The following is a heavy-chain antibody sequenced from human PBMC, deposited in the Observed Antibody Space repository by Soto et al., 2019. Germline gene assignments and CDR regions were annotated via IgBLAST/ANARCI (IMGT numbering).Heavy chain of an antibody. CDR2: IYTSGST. J-gene: IGHJ4*02. V-gene: IGHV4-4*07. D-gene: IGHD6-6*01. CDR1: GGSISSYY. Sequence: SETLSLTCTVSGGSISSYYWSWIRQPAGKGLEWIGRIYTSGSTNYNPSLKSRVTMSVDTSKNQFSLNLRSVTPADTAVYYCARVGGLAARTFDYWGPGTMVTVSS. CDR3: ARVGGLAARTFDY.